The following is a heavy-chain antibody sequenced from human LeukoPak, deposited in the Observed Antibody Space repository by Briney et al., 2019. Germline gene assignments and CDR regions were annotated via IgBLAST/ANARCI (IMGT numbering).Heavy chain of an antibody. D-gene: IGHD2-2*01. Sequence: SETLSLTCTVSGGSISSYYWSWIRQPAGKGLEWIGRIYTSGSTNYNPFLKSRVTISVDTSKNQFSLKLSSVTAADTAVYYCASLCSSTSCYGGYYFDYWGQGTLVTVSS. V-gene: IGHV4-4*07. CDR1: GGSISSYY. CDR2: IYTSGST. CDR3: ASLCSSTSCYGGYYFDY. J-gene: IGHJ4*02.